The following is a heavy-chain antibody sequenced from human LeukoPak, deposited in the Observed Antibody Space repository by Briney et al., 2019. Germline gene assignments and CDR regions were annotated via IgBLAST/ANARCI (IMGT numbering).Heavy chain of an antibody. CDR3: ARDEYYYGSGGNNWFDP. CDR1: VFTFSDYY. J-gene: IGHJ5*02. CDR2: ISSSGSTI. V-gene: IGHV3-11*01. Sequence: GGSLRLSCAASVFTFSDYYMRWIRQAPGKGLEWVSYISSSGSTIYYADSVKGRFTISRDNAKNSLYLQMNSLRAEDTAVYYCARDEYYYGSGGNNWFDPWGQGTLVTVSS. D-gene: IGHD3-10*01.